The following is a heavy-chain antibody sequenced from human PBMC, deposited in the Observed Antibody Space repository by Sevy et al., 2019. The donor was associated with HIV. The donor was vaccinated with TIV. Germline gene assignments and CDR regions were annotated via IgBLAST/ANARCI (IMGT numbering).Heavy chain of an antibody. CDR1: GFTITSYG. CDR2: INPGNGSP. D-gene: IGHD6-13*01. J-gene: IGHJ6*03. Sequence: ASVKVSCSFSGFTITSYGIHWVQQSPGQGLEWMGWINPGNGSPSYAKKFQGRFTMTRDMSTTTAYTDLSSLTSEDMAVYYYARPPPRLVYSSSWVDYYYMDVWGKGTTVTVSS. CDR3: ARPPPRLVYSSSWVDYYYMDV. V-gene: IGHV1-2*02.